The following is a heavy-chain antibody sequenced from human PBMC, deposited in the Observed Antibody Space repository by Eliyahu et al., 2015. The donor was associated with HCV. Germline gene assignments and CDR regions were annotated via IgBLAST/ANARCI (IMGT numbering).Heavy chain of an antibody. CDR3: ARDVYGNYGGHLAQ. Sequence: QEDLVESGGAVVQPGGSLTLXCVGXGFXFXQXGMHWVRQAPGKGRXWXAVVGKSRDPQLYAYFARGRFTISRDNSINTVYLHINGLRREDSGTYYCARDVYGNYGGHLAQWGQGTVVTVSS. D-gene: IGHD3-3*02. V-gene: IGHV3-30*03. CDR1: GFXFXQXG. CDR2: VGKSRDPQ. J-gene: IGHJ1*01.